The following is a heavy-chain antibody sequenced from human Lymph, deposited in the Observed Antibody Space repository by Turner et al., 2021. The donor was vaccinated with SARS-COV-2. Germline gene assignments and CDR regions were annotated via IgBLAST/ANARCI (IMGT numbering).Heavy chain of an antibody. CDR3: AKDRGREQRVRLFDY. CDR1: GFTFDDYA. J-gene: IGHJ4*02. V-gene: IGHV3-9*01. Sequence: EVQLVESGGGLVQPGRSLSLSSAASGFTFDDYAMHWVRQARGKGVEWVSGISGNSGSIGDAASVKGRFTISRDNAKNSLKLQMNSLRAEDTAFYYCAKDRGREQRVRLFDYWGQGTLVTVSS. D-gene: IGHD6-6*01. CDR2: ISGNSGSI.